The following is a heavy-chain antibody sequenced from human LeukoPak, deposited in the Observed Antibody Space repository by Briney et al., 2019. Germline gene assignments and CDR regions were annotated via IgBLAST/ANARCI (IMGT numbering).Heavy chain of an antibody. J-gene: IGHJ4*02. CDR2: IYGDDGK. Sequence: SGPTLVNPTQTLTLTCTFSGFSLTTSGVGVGWIRQPPGKALEWLALIYGDDGKRYSPSLKSRLTITKDTAKTQMFLHMTKLDPVDTGPYYCAHRNNSSWNPLVQWGQGTLVTVSS. D-gene: IGHD6-13*01. CDR3: AHRNNSSWNPLVQ. V-gene: IGHV2-5*02. CDR1: GFSLTTSGVG.